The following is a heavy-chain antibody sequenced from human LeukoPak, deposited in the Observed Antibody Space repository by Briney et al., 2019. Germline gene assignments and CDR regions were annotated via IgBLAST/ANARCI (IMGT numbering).Heavy chain of an antibody. CDR2: ISWNSGSI. D-gene: IGHD3-16*02. CDR3: AKDLTEGMITFGGVIVPHAFDI. V-gene: IGHV3-9*01. Sequence: PGRSLRLSCAASGFTFDDYAMHWVRQAPGKGLEWVSGISWNSGSIGYADSVKGRFTISRDNAKNSLYLQMNSLRAEDTALYYCAKDLTEGMITFGGVIVPHAFDIWGQGTMVTVSS. J-gene: IGHJ3*02. CDR1: GFTFDDYA.